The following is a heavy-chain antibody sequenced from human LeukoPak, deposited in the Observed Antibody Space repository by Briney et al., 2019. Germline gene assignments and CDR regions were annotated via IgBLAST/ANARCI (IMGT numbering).Heavy chain of an antibody. J-gene: IGHJ4*02. CDR2: IYSGGST. D-gene: IGHD3-9*01. CDR1: GLTVSSNY. Sequence: PGGSLRLSCAASGLTVSSNYMSWVRQAPGKGLEWVSVIYSGGSTYYADSVKGRFTISRDNSKNTLYLQMNSLRAEDTAVYYCARDSGDRYLDWLPYYFDYWGQGTLVTVSS. V-gene: IGHV3-66*01. CDR3: ARDSGDRYLDWLPYYFDY.